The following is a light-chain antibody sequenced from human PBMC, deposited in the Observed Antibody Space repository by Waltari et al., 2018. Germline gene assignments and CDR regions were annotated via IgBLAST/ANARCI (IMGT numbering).Light chain of an antibody. J-gene: IGKJ3*01. CDR1: QSITSY. CDR3: QHYYSIPRT. Sequence: DIQMTQSPSSLSASVGDRVTITCRASQSITSYLNWYQQKPGKAPKLLIYAASSLQSGVPSRFSGSGSGTDFTLTISSLQAEDVAVYYCQHYYSIPRTFGPGTKVDIK. CDR2: AAS. V-gene: IGKV1-39*01.